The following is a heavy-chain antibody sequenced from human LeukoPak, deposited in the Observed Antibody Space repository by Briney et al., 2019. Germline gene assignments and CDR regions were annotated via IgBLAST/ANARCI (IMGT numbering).Heavy chain of an antibody. CDR1: GGSISTHF. Sequence: SETLSLTCTVSGGSISTHFWTWIRRPPGKELEFIGNIYYTGTSNYNPSLKSRVTMSIDTAKNQFSLNLSSVTAADTAVYYCARDLNYYDGSTYYDAFDIWGQGTLVTVSS. CDR2: IYYTGTS. CDR3: ARDLNYYDGSTYYDAFDI. J-gene: IGHJ3*02. D-gene: IGHD3-22*01. V-gene: IGHV4-59*11.